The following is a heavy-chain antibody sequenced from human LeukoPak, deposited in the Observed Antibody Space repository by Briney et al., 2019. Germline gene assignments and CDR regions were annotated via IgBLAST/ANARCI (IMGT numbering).Heavy chain of an antibody. CDR2: MNPNSGNT. CDR3: VRGLARTSMVTRGGVRFDY. V-gene: IGHV1-8*01. D-gene: IGHD5-18*01. CDR1: GYTFTSYD. Sequence: ASVKVSCKASGYTFTSYDINWVRQATGQGLEWMGWMNPNSGNTGYAQKFQGRVTMTRNTSISTAYMELSSLRSEDTAVYYCVRGLARTSMVTRGGVRFDYWGQGTLVTVSS. J-gene: IGHJ4*02.